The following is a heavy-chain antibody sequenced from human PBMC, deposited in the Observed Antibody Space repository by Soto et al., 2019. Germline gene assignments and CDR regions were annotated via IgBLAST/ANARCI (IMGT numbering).Heavy chain of an antibody. CDR1: GFTLSNYA. J-gene: IGHJ5*02. D-gene: IGHD6-13*01. Sequence: EVQLLESGGGLVQPGGSLRLSCVASGFTLSNYAMSWVRQAPGKGLEWVSTIGGDGVTTYYADSVKGRFTISRDSSTNTRYMQMNILRAEDTALYYCAKTVRVITAGAWFDRWGQGTLVTVSS. CDR2: IGGDGVTT. V-gene: IGHV3-23*01. CDR3: AKTVRVITAGAWFDR.